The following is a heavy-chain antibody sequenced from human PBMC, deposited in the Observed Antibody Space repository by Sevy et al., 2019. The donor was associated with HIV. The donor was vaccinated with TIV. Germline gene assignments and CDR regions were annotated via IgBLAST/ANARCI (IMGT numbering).Heavy chain of an antibody. CDR3: VRALFKADSL. J-gene: IGHJ4*02. CDR1: GINIRVYW. V-gene: IGHV3-7*01. Sequence: GGSLRLSCAASGINIRVYWMLWVRQAPGKGLEWVANINEDGSTKYYLESVKGRFTISRDNAENSVFLQMNSLRVEDTAVYYCVRALFKADSLWGQGTLVTVSS. D-gene: IGHD2-21*01. CDR2: INEDGSTK.